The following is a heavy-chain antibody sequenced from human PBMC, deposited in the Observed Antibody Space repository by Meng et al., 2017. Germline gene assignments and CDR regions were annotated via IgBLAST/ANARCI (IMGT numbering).Heavy chain of an antibody. CDR1: GGSISSSSYY. D-gene: IGHD2-15*01. Sequence: GSLRLSCTVSGGSISSSSYYWGWIRQPPGKGLEWIGRIYYSGSTYCNPSLKSRVTISVDTSKNQFSLKLSSVTAADTAVYYCAREEPSAGGGSPSFDYWGQGTLVTVSS. V-gene: IGHV4-39*07. J-gene: IGHJ4*02. CDR2: IYYSGST. CDR3: AREEPSAGGGSPSFDY.